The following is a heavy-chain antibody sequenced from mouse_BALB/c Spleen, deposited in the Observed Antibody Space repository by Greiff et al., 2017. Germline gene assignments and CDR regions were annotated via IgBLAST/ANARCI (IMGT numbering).Heavy chain of an antibody. CDR2: IDPANGNT. CDR3: ARDDGYYVRMDY. J-gene: IGHJ4*01. CDR1: GFNIKDTY. D-gene: IGHD2-3*01. V-gene: IGHV14-3*02. Sequence: EVKLQESGAELVKPGASVKLSCTASGFNIKDTYMHWVKQRPEQGLEWIGRIDPANGNTKYDPKFQGKATITADTSSNTAYLQLSSLTSEDTAVYYCARDDGYYVRMDYWGQGTSVTVSS.